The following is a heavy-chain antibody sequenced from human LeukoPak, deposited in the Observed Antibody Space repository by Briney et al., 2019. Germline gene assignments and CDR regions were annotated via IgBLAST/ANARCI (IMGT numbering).Heavy chain of an antibody. Sequence: SVKVSCMASGYTFTVYYVDWVRPAPGQGIEWMGWINPNSGGTNYGQTFQERLTMTRDTPIHPAYMELSRERTDRTAVYYCARVVYCSITSCAYFAYWGQGTLVTVA. J-gene: IGHJ4*02. CDR1: GYTFTVYY. D-gene: IGHD2-2*01. CDR2: INPNSGGT. V-gene: IGHV1-2*02. CDR3: ARVVYCSITSCAYFAY.